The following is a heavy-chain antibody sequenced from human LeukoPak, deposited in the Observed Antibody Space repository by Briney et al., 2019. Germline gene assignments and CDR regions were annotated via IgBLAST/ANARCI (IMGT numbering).Heavy chain of an antibody. V-gene: IGHV4-39*01. Sequence: SETLSLTCTVSGGSIGSSSYYWGWIRQPPGKGLEWIGSIYYSGSTYYNPSLKSRVTISVDTSKNQFSLKLSSVTAADTAVYYCARHAGGISATGTRPFDYWGQGTLVTVSS. CDR2: IYYSGST. CDR3: ARHAGGISATGTRPFDY. CDR1: GGSIGSSSYY. D-gene: IGHD6-13*01. J-gene: IGHJ4*02.